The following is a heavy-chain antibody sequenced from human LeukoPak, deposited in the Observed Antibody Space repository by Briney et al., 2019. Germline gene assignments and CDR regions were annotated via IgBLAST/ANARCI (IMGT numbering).Heavy chain of an antibody. Sequence: GGSLRLSCAASGFTFSSYEMNCVRQAPGKGLEWVSYISSSGSTIYYADSVKGRFTISRDNAKNSLYLQMNSLRAEDTAIYYCARGAATNLWPSDYWGQGTLVTVSS. CDR2: ISSSGSTI. CDR3: ARGAATNLWPSDY. J-gene: IGHJ4*02. CDR1: GFTFSSYE. D-gene: IGHD2/OR15-2a*01. V-gene: IGHV3-48*03.